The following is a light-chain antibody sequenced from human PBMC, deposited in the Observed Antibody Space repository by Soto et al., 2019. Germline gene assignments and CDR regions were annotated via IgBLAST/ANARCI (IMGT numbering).Light chain of an antibody. J-gene: IGKJ1*01. CDR1: QSISSW. V-gene: IGKV1-5*01. CDR2: DAS. CDR3: QHYNSYSTT. Sequence: DIQMTQSPSTLSASVGDRVTITCRASQSISSWLAWYQHKPGKAPNLLIYDASSLEIGVPSRFSGSGSGTEFTLTISILQPDDFATYYCQHYNSYSTTFGQGTKVDIK.